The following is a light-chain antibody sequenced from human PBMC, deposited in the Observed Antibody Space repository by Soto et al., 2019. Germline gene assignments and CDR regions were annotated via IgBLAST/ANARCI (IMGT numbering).Light chain of an antibody. J-gene: IGKJ4*01. V-gene: IGKV3-11*01. Sequence: EIVLTQSPATLSLSPGERATLSCRASQSVSSYLAWYQQKPGQAPRLLIYDASNRATGIPARFSGSGSGTDFNLTINSLDPEVFAVYYCQQRSNWALTFGGGTKVEIK. CDR2: DAS. CDR1: QSVSSY. CDR3: QQRSNWALT.